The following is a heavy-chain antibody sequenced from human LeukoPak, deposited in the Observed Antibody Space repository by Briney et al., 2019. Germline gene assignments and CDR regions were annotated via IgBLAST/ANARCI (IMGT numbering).Heavy chain of an antibody. V-gene: IGHV4-59*10. J-gene: IGHJ1*01. Sequence: SETLSLTCAVYGGSFSGYYWSWIRQPAGKGLEWIGRIYTSGSTNYNPSLKSRVTISVDTSKNQFSLKLISVTAADTALYYCARSSGYYFEYFHHWGQGTLVTVSS. CDR1: GGSFSGYY. D-gene: IGHD3-22*01. CDR3: ARSSGYYFEYFHH. CDR2: IYTSGST.